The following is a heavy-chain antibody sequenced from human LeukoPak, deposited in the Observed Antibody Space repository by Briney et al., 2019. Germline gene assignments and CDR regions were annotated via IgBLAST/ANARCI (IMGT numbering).Heavy chain of an antibody. V-gene: IGHV1-46*01. CDR3: ARDLGAMGFDC. Sequence: ASVKVSCKASGYTFSSSYMHWVRQAPGQALEWMGIIYPSGDSTSYAQKFQGRVTMTRDMSTSTVYMELSSLRSDDTAVYYCARDLGAMGFDCWGQGTLVTVSS. CDR1: GYTFSSSY. D-gene: IGHD1-26*01. J-gene: IGHJ4*02. CDR2: IYPSGDST.